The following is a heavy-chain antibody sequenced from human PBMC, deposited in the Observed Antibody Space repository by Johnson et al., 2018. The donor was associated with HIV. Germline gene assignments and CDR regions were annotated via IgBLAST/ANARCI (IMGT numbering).Heavy chain of an antibody. V-gene: IGHV3-30*02. D-gene: IGHD6-19*01. CDR1: GFTFSNYG. Sequence: QVQLVESGGGVVQPGGSLRLSCAASGFTFSNYGMHWVRQAPGKGLEWVAFIRYDGSNKYYADSVKGRFTISRDNSKNTLYLQMNSLRAEDTAVYYCAKNIGYSSGLEIWGQGTMVTVSS. J-gene: IGHJ3*02. CDR2: IRYDGSNK. CDR3: AKNIGYSSGLEI.